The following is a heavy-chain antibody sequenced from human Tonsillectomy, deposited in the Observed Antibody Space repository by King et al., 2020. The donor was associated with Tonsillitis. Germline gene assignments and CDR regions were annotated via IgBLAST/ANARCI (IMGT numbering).Heavy chain of an antibody. CDR3: ARGHRSAWVAVDS. D-gene: IGHD7-27*01. CDR2: ITHDGSNK. J-gene: IGHJ4*02. CDR1: GFIFRNHG. V-gene: IGHV3-30*03. Sequence: VQLVESGGGVVLPGKSLTLSCAASGFIFRNHGIHWVRQAPGKGLEWVAVITHDGSNKYYADSVKGRFTISRDNSKLTLSLQMSSLTTEDSEIYYCARGHRSAWVAVDSWGQGTLVTVSS.